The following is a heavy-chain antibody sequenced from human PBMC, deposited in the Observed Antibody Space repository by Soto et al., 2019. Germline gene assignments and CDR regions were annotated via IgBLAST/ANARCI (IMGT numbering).Heavy chain of an antibody. V-gene: IGHV4-59*02. CDR2: ICSIGMS. J-gene: IGHJ3*02. D-gene: IGHD3-3*01. Sequence: SETLPGPWTVSVASVSTYYCVWIRQPPGKRLGKIGIICSIGMSNYTASRTRRCTFLVDRSKNHFSLKVRSVTAADTAVYYCATYHPWSGYSPSPEDAFDIWGQGTMVSVSS. CDR3: ATYHPWSGYSPSPEDAFDI. CDR1: VASVSTYY.